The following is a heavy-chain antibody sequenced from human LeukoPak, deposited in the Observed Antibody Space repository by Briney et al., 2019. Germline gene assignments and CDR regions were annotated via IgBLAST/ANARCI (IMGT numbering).Heavy chain of an antibody. CDR2: ISSSSSYI. D-gene: IGHD2-2*02. V-gene: IGHV3-21*01. J-gene: IGHJ4*02. CDR3: ARVGYCSSTSCYNY. Sequence: GGSLRLSCAASGFTFSSYSMNWVRQAPGKGLEWVSSISSSSSYIYYADSVKGRFTISRDNAKNSLYLQMSSLRAEDTAVYYCARVGYCSSTSCYNYWGQGTLVTVSS. CDR1: GFTFSSYS.